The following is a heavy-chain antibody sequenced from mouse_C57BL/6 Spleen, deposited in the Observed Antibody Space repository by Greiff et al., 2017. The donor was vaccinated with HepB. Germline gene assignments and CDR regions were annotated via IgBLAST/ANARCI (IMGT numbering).Heavy chain of an antibody. CDR1: GYTFTSYW. D-gene: IGHD1-1*01. Sequence: VQLQQSGTELVKPGASVKLSCKASGYTFTSYWMHWVKQRPGQGLEWIGNINPSNGGTNYNEKFKSKATLTVDKSSSTAYMQLSSLTSEDSAVYYCARPSYGSSYRYFDYWGQGTTLTVSS. V-gene: IGHV1-53*01. CDR3: ARPSYGSSYRYFDY. J-gene: IGHJ2*01. CDR2: INPSNGGT.